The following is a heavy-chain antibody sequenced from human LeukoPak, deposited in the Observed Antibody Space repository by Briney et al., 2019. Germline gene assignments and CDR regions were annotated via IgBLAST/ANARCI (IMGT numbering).Heavy chain of an antibody. Sequence: ASVKVSCKASGYTFTSYYMHWVRQAPGHGLEWMGIINPSGGSTSYAQKFQGRVTMTRDMSTSTVYMELSSLRSEDTAVYYCASGGSSLKDAFDIWGQGTMVTVSS. D-gene: IGHD2-15*01. CDR1: GYTFTSYY. J-gene: IGHJ3*02. CDR2: INPSGGST. V-gene: IGHV1-46*01. CDR3: ASGGSSLKDAFDI.